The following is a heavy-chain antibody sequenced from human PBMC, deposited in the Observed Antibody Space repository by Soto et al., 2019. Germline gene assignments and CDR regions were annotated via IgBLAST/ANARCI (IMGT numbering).Heavy chain of an antibody. CDR1: GFTFSSYA. CDR3: AKAQSVVVETAFGLDPFDL. D-gene: IGHD2-21*02. Sequence: PGGSLRLSCAASGFTFSSYALNWVRQAPGKGLEWVSSITAHGSCADYADSVQGRFSITRDNSENTVYLQMNRLRAEDTAVYYCAKAQSVVVETAFGLDPFDLWGQGTMVTVSS. J-gene: IGHJ3*01. V-gene: IGHV3-23*01. CDR2: ITAHGSCA.